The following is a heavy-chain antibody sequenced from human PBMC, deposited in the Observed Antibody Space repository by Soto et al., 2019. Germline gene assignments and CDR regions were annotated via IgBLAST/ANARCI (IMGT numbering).Heavy chain of an antibody. V-gene: IGHV3-23*01. D-gene: IGHD1-1*01. CDR2: ISGSGGTA. Sequence: EVQLLESGGGSVQPGGSLRLSCAASGVTFSSYAMHWVRRPPAKGLEWVSSISGSGGTAYYADSVKGRFSISRDSLVNTLYLQMNSLRAEDTAVYYCAKGRGQNWNFDYWGQGTLVTVSP. CDR3: AKGRGQNWNFDY. J-gene: IGHJ4*02. CDR1: GVTFSSYA.